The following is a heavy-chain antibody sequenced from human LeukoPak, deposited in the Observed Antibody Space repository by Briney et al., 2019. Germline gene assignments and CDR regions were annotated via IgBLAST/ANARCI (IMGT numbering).Heavy chain of an antibody. CDR2: ISGSGGST. V-gene: IGHV3-23*01. CDR1: GNTFSSYG. J-gene: IGHJ4*02. CDR3: ATLAYCGGDCSY. D-gene: IGHD2-21*02. Sequence: GGSLRLSCAASGNTFSSYGMSWVRQAPGKGLEWVSGISGSGGSTYYADSVKGRFTISRDNAKNSLYLQMNNLRAEDTAVYYCATLAYCGGDCSYWGQRTLVTVSS.